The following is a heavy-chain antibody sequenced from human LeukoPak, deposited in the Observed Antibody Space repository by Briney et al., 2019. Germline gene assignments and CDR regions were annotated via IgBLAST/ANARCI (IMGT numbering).Heavy chain of an antibody. Sequence: SQTLSLTCAISGDSVSSNSAAWNWIRQSPSRGLEWLGRTYYRSKWYNDYAVSVKSRITINPDTSKNQFSLQLNSVTPEDTAVYYCARVLSLPPPSQLYNWNYETFDYWSQGTLVTVSS. CDR1: GDSVSSNSAA. V-gene: IGHV6-1*01. CDR3: ARVLSLPPPSQLYNWNYETFDY. CDR2: TYYRSKWYN. D-gene: IGHD1-7*01. J-gene: IGHJ4*02.